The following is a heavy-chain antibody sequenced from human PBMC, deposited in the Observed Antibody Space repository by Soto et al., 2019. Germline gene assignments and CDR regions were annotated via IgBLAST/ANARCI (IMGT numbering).Heavy chain of an antibody. CDR3: ARDGDVNTGFGKDY. CDR1: GFTFSSYG. J-gene: IGHJ4*02. Sequence: ESGGGVVQPGRSLRLSCAASGFTFSSYGMHWVRQAPGKGLEWVAFIWHDGGNKFYAESVKGRFTISRVNSKNTLYLQMTSLSAEDTAMYYCARDGDVNTGFGKDYWGQGTLVTVSS. V-gene: IGHV3-33*01. D-gene: IGHD3-16*01. CDR2: IWHDGGNK.